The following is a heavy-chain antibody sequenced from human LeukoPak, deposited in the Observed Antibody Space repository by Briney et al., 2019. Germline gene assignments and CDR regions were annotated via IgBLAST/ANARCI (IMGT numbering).Heavy chain of an antibody. J-gene: IGHJ6*04. CDR3: ARDRYCSGGSCYPLILLPGYGMDV. Sequence: GGSLRLSCAASGFTFSSYEMNWVRQAPGKGLEWVSCISSSGSTIYYADSVKGRFTISRDNAKNSLYLQMNSLRAEDTAVYYCARDRYCSGGSCYPLILLPGYGMDVWGKGTTVTVSS. V-gene: IGHV3-48*03. CDR1: GFTFSSYE. CDR2: ISSSGSTI. D-gene: IGHD2-15*01.